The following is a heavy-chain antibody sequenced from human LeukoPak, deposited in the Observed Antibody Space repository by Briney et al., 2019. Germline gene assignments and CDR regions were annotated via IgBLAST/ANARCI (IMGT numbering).Heavy chain of an antibody. V-gene: IGHV7-4-1*02. CDR3: AREYPYNFWSGYLENYFDF. Sequence: RASVKVSCKASGCTFTSYSMNWVRQAPGQGLEWMGWINTNTGNPTYAQGFTGRFVFSLDTSVSTAYLQISSLKAEDTAVYYCAREYPYNFWSGYLENYFDFWGQGTLVTVSP. CDR1: GCTFTSYS. D-gene: IGHD3-3*01. J-gene: IGHJ4*02. CDR2: INTNTGNP.